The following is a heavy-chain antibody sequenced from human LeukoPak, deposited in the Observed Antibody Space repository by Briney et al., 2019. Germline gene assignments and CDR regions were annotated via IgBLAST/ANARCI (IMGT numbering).Heavy chain of an antibody. J-gene: IGHJ4*02. Sequence: GGSPRLSSAASGFTFSSYAMHWVRQAPGKGLEWVAVISYDGSNKYYADSVKGRFTISRDNSKNTLYLQMNSLRAEDTAVYYCARESGGSSWYGGVYWGQGTLVTVSS. CDR2: ISYDGSNK. CDR3: ARESGGSSWYGGVY. V-gene: IGHV3-30-3*01. D-gene: IGHD6-13*01. CDR1: GFTFSSYA.